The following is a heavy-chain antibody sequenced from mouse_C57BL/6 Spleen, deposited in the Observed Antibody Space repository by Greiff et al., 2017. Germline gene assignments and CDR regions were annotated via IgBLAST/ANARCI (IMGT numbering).Heavy chain of an antibody. V-gene: IGHV1-64*01. Sequence: QVQLKQPGAELVKPGASVKLSCKASGYTFTSYWMHWVKQRPGQGLEWIGMIHPNSGSTNYNEKFKSKATLTVDKSSSTAYMQLSSLTSEDSAVYCCASYDGYFFYAMDYWGQGTSVTVSS. CDR3: ASYDGYFFYAMDY. D-gene: IGHD2-3*01. CDR2: IHPNSGST. J-gene: IGHJ4*01. CDR1: GYTFTSYW.